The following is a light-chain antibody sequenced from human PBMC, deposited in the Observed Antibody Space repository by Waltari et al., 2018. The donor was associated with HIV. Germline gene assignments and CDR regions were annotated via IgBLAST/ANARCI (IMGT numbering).Light chain of an antibody. V-gene: IGLV2-14*03. CDR1: NTDIGAFDL. Sequence: QSALTQPASVSGSPGQSVTISCTAANTDIGAFDLVSWYQQRSGAAPQLIIFGVTSRPSGVSSRVSGFKAGHTASLTISGLHDGDEAYYFCSSYSTLKTILFGGGTKLTV. J-gene: IGLJ3*02. CDR2: GVT. CDR3: SSYSTLKTIL.